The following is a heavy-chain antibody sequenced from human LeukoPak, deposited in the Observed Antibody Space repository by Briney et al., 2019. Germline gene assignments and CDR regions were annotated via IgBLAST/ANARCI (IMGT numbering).Heavy chain of an antibody. Sequence: GGSLRLSCAASGFTFDDYAMHWVRQAPGKGLEWVSLISWDGGSTYYADSVKGRFTISRDNSKNSLYLQMNSLRAEDTALYYSAKPDRSARLVLDYWGQGTLVTVSS. CDR3: AKPDRSARLVLDY. CDR2: ISWDGGST. CDR1: GFTFDDYA. V-gene: IGHV3-43D*03. D-gene: IGHD6-6*01. J-gene: IGHJ4*02.